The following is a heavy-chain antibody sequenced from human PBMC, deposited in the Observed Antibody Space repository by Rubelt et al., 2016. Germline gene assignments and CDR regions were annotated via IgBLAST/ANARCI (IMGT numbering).Heavy chain of an antibody. V-gene: IGHV1-2*06. D-gene: IGHD3-16*01. CDR3: AREGDYYYGMDV. J-gene: IGHJ6*02. Sequence: QVQLVQSGAEVKKPGASVKVSCKASGYTFTGYYMHWVRQAPGQGLEWMGRINPNSGGTNYASKFQGRVTMPRDTSISTAYMELSRLRSDDTAVYYCAREGDYYYGMDVWGQGTTVTVSS. CDR1: GYTFTGYY. CDR2: INPNSGGT.